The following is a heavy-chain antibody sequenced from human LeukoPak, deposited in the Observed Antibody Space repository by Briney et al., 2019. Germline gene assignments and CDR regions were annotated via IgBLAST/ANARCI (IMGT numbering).Heavy chain of an antibody. CDR2: ISSGSSII. V-gene: IGHV3-48*02. CDR3: ARGRGYYTSGSYYFDY. CDR1: EFTFSTYS. Sequence: GGSLRLSCAASEFTFSTYSMKWVRQAPGKGLEWISYISSGSSIIYYADSVEGRFTISRDNAKNSLYLQMNSLTDEDTAVYYCARGRGYYTSGSYYFDYWGQGTLVTVSS. D-gene: IGHD3-10*01. J-gene: IGHJ4*02.